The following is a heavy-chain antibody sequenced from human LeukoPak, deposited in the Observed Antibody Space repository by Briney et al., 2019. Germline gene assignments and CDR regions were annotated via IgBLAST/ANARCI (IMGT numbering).Heavy chain of an antibody. CDR3: ATNSGSYVGVGYFDY. CDR1: GGSISSGGYY. D-gene: IGHD1-26*01. Sequence: SQTLSLTCTVSGGSISSGGYYWSWIRQHPGKGLEWIGYIYYSGSTNYNPSLKSRVTISADTFKNQFSLKLSSVTAADTAAYYCATNSGSYVGVGYFDYWGQGTLVTVSS. V-gene: IGHV4-31*03. J-gene: IGHJ4*02. CDR2: IYYSGST.